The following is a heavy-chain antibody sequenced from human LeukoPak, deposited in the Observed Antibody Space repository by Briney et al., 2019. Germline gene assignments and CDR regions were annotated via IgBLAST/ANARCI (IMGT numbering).Heavy chain of an antibody. D-gene: IGHD2-8*01. V-gene: IGHV1-18*01. J-gene: IGHJ4*02. Sequence: ASVKVSCKASGHTFSSYGINWVRQAPGQGLEWMGWISTYSANTNYAQNLQGRVTMTTDTSTDTAYMELRSLRFDDTAVYYCARGPPSGVLDGWGQGTLVTVSS. CDR3: ARGPPSGVLDG. CDR1: GHTFSSYG. CDR2: ISTYSANT.